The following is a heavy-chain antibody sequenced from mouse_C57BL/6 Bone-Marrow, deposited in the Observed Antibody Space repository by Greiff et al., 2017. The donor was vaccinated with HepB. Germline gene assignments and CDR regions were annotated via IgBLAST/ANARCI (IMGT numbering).Heavy chain of an antibody. CDR2: INPSTGGT. J-gene: IGHJ1*03. CDR1: GYSFTGYY. CDR3: ARSRITTVVATDWYFDV. V-gene: IGHV1-42*01. D-gene: IGHD1-1*01. Sequence: VQLQQSGLELVKPGASVKISCKASGYSFTGYYINWVKQSPEKSLEWIGEINPSTGGTTYNQKFKAKATLTVDKSSSTAYMQLKSLTSEDSAVYYCARSRITTVVATDWYFDVWGTGTTVTVSS.